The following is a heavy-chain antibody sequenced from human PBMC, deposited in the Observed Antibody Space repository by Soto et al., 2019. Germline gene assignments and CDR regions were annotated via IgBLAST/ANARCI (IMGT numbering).Heavy chain of an antibody. D-gene: IGHD2-2*01. CDR2: ISYDGSNT. CDR3: ARDQGRSITCQLDY. Sequence: LRLSCAVSVFTFSTYAMHWVRQAPGKGLEWVAVISYDGSNTYYADSVKGRFTISRDNMLYLQMNSLRAEDTAVYYCARDQGRSITCQLDYWGQGTLVTVSS. CDR1: VFTFSTYA. V-gene: IGHV3-30-3*01. J-gene: IGHJ4*02.